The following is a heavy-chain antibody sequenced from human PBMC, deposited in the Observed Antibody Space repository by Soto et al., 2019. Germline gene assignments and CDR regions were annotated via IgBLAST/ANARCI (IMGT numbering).Heavy chain of an antibody. J-gene: IGHJ3*01. CDR1: GGSISSGDYY. D-gene: IGHD3-22*01. V-gene: IGHV4-30-4*01. Sequence: SETLSLTCTVSGGSISSGDYYWSWIRQPPGKGLEWIGYIYYSGSTYYNPSLKSRVTISVDTSKNQFSLKLSSVTAADTAVYYCARGVGYDSSGYFGWGQGTMVTVSS. CDR3: ARGVGYDSSGYFG. CDR2: IYYSGST.